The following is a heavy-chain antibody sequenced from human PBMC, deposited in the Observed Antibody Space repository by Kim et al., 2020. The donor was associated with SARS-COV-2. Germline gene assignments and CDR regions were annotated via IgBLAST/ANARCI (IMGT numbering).Heavy chain of an antibody. Sequence: GGSLRLSCAASGFTFSDYYMSWIRQAPGKGLEWVSYISSSGSTIYYADSVKGRFTISRDNAKNSLYLQMNSLRADDTAVYYCAREGRVVAATRYDAFDIWGQGTMVTVSS. CDR2: ISSSGSTI. D-gene: IGHD2-15*01. J-gene: IGHJ3*02. CDR1: GFTFSDYY. CDR3: AREGRVVAATRYDAFDI. V-gene: IGHV3-11*01.